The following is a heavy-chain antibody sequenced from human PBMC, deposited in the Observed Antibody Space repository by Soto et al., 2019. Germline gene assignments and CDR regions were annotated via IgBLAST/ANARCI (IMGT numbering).Heavy chain of an antibody. CDR3: ARSQTPVTSYDY. CDR2: IYHSGST. J-gene: IGHJ4*02. V-gene: IGHV4-30-2*01. Sequence: QLQLQESGSGLVKPSQTLSLTCAVSGGSISSGGYSWSWIRQPPGKGLEWIGYIYHSGSTYYNPSLKSRVPISVDRSKNQFSLKLSAVTAADTALYYCARSQTPVTSYDYWGQGTLVTVSS. CDR1: GGSISSGGYS. D-gene: IGHD4-17*01.